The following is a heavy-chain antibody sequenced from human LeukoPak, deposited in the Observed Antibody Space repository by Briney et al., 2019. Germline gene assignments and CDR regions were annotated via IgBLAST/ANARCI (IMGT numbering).Heavy chain of an antibody. CDR3: ARSEINDYSKY. D-gene: IGHD4-11*01. CDR1: GGSFSGYY. V-gene: IGHV4-34*01. J-gene: IGHJ4*02. Sequence: SETLSLTCAVYGGSFSGYYWSWIRQPPGKGLEWIGDINHSGSTNYNPSLKSRVTISVDTSKNQFSLKLSSVTAADTAVYYCARSEINDYSKYWGQGILVIVSS. CDR2: INHSGST.